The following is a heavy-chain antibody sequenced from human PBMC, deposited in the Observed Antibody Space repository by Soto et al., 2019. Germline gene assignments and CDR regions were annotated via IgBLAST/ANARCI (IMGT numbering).Heavy chain of an antibody. CDR1: GFTFSSYW. CDR2: INSDGSST. V-gene: IGHV3-74*01. Sequence: EVQLVESGGGLVQPGGSLRLSCAASGFTFSSYWMHWVRQAPGKGLVWVSRINSDGSSTSYADSVKGRFTISRDNAKNTLYLQMNSLRAEDTAVYYCARTPTIFGVVLNWFDPWGQGTLVTVSS. CDR3: ARTPTIFGVVLNWFDP. D-gene: IGHD3-3*01. J-gene: IGHJ5*02.